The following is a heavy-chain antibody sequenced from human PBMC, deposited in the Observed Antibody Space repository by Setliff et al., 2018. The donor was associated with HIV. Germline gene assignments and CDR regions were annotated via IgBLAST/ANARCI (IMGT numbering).Heavy chain of an antibody. CDR1: GDSFSGSY. V-gene: IGHV4-34*01. Sequence: TSETLSLTCAVYGDSFSGSYWSWIRQSPGTGLEWIGEVNHNGGTNYNPSLKSRVVVSVDRSKNQFSLKLISVTAADTAVYYCTRKKTGQFGAFNMWGRGTLVTVPS. J-gene: IGHJ3*02. D-gene: IGHD7-27*01. CDR3: TRKKTGQFGAFNM. CDR2: VNHNGGT.